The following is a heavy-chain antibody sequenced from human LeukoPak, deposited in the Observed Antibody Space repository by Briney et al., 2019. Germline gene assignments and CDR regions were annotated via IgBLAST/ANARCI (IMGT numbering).Heavy chain of an antibody. CDR1: GGSISSYY. CDR2: IYYSGST. Sequence: SETLSLTCTVSGGSISSYYWSWIRQPPGKGLEWIGYIYYSGSTNYNPSLKSRVTISVDTSKNQFSLKLSSVPAADTAVYYCARVQPMFISRPHFDSWGQGTLVTVSS. J-gene: IGHJ4*02. V-gene: IGHV4-59*01. CDR3: ARVQPMFISRPHFDS. D-gene: IGHD6-13*01.